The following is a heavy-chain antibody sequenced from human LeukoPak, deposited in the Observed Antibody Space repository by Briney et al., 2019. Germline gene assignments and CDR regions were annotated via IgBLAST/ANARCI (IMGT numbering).Heavy chain of an antibody. CDR3: AKDGRFSSSWPALD. CDR1: GYTFTGYY. D-gene: IGHD6-13*01. CDR2: INPNSGGT. V-gene: IGHV1-2*02. J-gene: IGHJ4*02. Sequence: ASVKVSCKASGYTFTGYYMHWVRQAPGQGLEWMGWINPNSGGTNYAQEFQGRATMTRDTSISTAYMELSRLRSDDTAVYYCAKDGRFSSSWPALDWGQGTLVTVSS.